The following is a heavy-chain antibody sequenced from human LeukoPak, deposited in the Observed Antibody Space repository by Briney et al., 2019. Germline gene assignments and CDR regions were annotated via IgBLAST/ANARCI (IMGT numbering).Heavy chain of an antibody. D-gene: IGHD3-3*01. CDR2: FDPEDGET. CDR3: ATVPIFGVVMGYYFDY. CDR1: GYTLTELS. J-gene: IGHJ4*02. Sequence: GASVKVSCKVSGYTLTELSMHWVRQAPGKGLEWMGGFDPEDGETIYAQKFQGRVTMTEDTSTDTAYMELSSLRSEDTAVYYYATVPIFGVVMGYYFDYWGQGTLVTVSS. V-gene: IGHV1-24*01.